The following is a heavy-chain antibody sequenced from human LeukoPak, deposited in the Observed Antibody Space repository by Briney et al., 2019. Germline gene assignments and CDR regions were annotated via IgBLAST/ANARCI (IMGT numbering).Heavy chain of an antibody. Sequence: GSLRLSCAASGFTFSDYAMGWVRQAPGKGLDWVPAISGRDSSTYYADSVKGRFTISRDNSKNTLYLQMNSLRAEDTAVYYCAKDGCTSPTCYINYWGRGTLLTVSS. CDR1: GFTFSDYA. J-gene: IGHJ4*02. D-gene: IGHD2-2*02. CDR2: ISGRDSST. V-gene: IGHV3-23*01. CDR3: AKDGCTSPTCYINY.